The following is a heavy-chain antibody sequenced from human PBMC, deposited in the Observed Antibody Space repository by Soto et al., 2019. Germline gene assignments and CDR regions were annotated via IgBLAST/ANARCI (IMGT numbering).Heavy chain of an antibody. CDR3: ARDRRSSGWYFWFDP. J-gene: IGHJ5*02. CDR2: INPSGGST. Sequence: QGLEWMGIINPSGGSTSYAQKFQGRVTMTRDTSTSTVYMELSSLRSEDTAVYYCARDRRSSGWYFWFDPWGQGTLVTVSS. D-gene: IGHD6-19*01. V-gene: IGHV1-46*01.